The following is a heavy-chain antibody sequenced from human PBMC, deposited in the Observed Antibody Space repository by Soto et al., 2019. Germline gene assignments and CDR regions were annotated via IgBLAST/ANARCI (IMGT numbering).Heavy chain of an antibody. CDR3: ASPAGSSGDLFDY. CDR2: INPNSGGT. D-gene: IGHD6-6*01. Sequence: ASVKVSCKASGYTFTGYYMHCVRQAPGQVLEWMGWINPNSGGTNYAQKFQGRVTMTRDTSISTAYMELSRLRSDDTAVYYCASPAGSSGDLFDYWGQGTLVTVSS. J-gene: IGHJ4*02. V-gene: IGHV1-2*02. CDR1: GYTFTGYY.